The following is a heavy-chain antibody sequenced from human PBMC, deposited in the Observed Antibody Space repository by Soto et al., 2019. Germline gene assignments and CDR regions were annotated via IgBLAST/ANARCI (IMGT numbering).Heavy chain of an antibody. CDR3: ARRVIGSSRAFDI. D-gene: IGHD3-10*01. CDR1: GLTVSGKKY. CDR2: LYDVDGS. J-gene: IGHJ3*02. V-gene: IGHV3-53*01. Sequence: PGGSLRLSCAASGLTVSGKKYVAWVRQAPGKGLVWVSALYDVDGSFYSDSVKGRFTTSSDSSKTTLYLQMNSLRAEDTAVYYCARRVIGSSRAFDIWGQGTMVTVSS.